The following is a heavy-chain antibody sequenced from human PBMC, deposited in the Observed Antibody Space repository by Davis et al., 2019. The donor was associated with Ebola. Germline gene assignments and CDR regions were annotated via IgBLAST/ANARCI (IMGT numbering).Heavy chain of an antibody. V-gene: IGHV4-39*01. D-gene: IGHD5-18*01. J-gene: IGHJ2*01. CDR2: IYYSGST. Sequence: MPGGSLRLSCTVSGGSISSSSYYWGWIRQPPGKGLEWIGSIYYSGSTYYNPSLKSRVTISVDTSKNQFSLKLSSVTAADTAVYYCARGTRGYSYGRYWYFDLWGRGTLVTVSS. CDR1: GGSISSSSYY. CDR3: ARGTRGYSYGRYWYFDL.